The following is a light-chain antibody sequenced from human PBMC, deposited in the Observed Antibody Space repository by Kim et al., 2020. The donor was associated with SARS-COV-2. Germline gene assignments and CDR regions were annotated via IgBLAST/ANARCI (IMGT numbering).Light chain of an antibody. Sequence: DIQMTQSPSTLSASVGDRVTITCRASHSLYDWLAWYQQKSQKAPKLLIYKASNLETGVPSRFSGSGFGTEFTLTISSLQPEDFATYYCQQYNDYPWTFGQGTKVDIK. CDR2: KAS. J-gene: IGKJ1*01. V-gene: IGKV1-5*03. CDR3: QQYNDYPWT. CDR1: HSLYDW.